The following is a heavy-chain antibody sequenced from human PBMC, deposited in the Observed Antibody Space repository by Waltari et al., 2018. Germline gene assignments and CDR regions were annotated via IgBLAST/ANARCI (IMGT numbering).Heavy chain of an antibody. V-gene: IGHV3-49*04. J-gene: IGHJ4*02. Sequence: EVQLVESGGGLVQPGRSLRLSCTASGFTFGDYAMSWVRQAPGKGLEWVGFIRSKAYGGTTEYAASVKGRFTISREDSKSIDYRQMNSLKTEDTAVYYCTRGGWELKYWGQGTLVTVSS. D-gene: IGHD1-26*01. CDR1: GFTFGDYA. CDR2: IRSKAYGGTT. CDR3: TRGGWELKY.